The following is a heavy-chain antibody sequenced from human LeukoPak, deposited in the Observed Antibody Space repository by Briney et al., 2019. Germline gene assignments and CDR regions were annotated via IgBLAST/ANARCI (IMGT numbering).Heavy chain of an antibody. CDR1: GFTFSSYE. D-gene: IGHD6-13*01. V-gene: IGHV3-48*03. CDR2: ISSSGSTI. J-gene: IGHJ5*02. Sequence: PGGSLRLSCAASGFTFSSYEMNWVRQAPGKGLEWVSYISSSGSTIYYADSVKSRFTISRDNAKNSLYLQMNSLRAEDTAVYYCARGHSSSWYRLGWFDPWGQGTLVTVSS. CDR3: ARGHSSSWYRLGWFDP.